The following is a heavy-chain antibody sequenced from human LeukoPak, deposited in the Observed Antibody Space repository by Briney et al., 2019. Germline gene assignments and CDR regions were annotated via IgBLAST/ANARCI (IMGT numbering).Heavy chain of an antibody. CDR2: IYYSGST. CDR3: ARNPRHQNSNYYYYYGMDV. V-gene: IGHV4-31*03. J-gene: IGHJ6*02. Sequence: PSETLSLTCTVSGGSISSGDHYWSWIRQHPGKGLEWIGHIYYSGSTYYNPSLRSRGIISVETSKNQFSLKLSSVTAADTAVYYCARNPRHQNSNYYYYYGMDVWGQGTTVTVSS. CDR1: GGSISSGDHY. D-gene: IGHD2-2*01.